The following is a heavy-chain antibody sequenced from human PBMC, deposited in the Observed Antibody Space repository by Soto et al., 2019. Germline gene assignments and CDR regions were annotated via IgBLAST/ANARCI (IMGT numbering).Heavy chain of an antibody. Sequence: ASVKVSCKASGYTFTSYAMHWVRQAPGQRLEWMGWINAGNGNTKYSQKFQGRVTITRDTSASTAYMELSSLRSEDTAVYYCASVVYSSGWVSAEYFQHWGQGTLVTVSS. J-gene: IGHJ1*01. CDR1: GYTFTSYA. CDR3: ASVVYSSGWVSAEYFQH. D-gene: IGHD6-19*01. V-gene: IGHV1-3*01. CDR2: INAGNGNT.